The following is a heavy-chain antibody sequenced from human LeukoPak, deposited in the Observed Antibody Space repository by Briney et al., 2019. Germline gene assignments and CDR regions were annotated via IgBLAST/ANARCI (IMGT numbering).Heavy chain of an antibody. D-gene: IGHD4-11*01. CDR2: IYYSGST. V-gene: IGHV4-59*01. CDR1: GGSISSYY. J-gene: IGHJ4*02. CDR3: ARTDYSNYEQDL. Sequence: SETLSLTCTVSGGSISSYYWSWIRQPPGKGLEWIGYIYYSGSTNYNPSLKSRVTITVDTSKNQFSLKLSSVTAADTAVYYCARTDYSNYEQDLWGQGTLVTVSS.